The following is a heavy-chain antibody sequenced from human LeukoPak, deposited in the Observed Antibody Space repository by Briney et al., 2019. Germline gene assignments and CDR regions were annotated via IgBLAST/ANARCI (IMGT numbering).Heavy chain of an antibody. Sequence: GGSLRLSCAASGFIFSSYNMNWVRQAPGKGLEWVGRIKSKTDGGTTDYAAPVKGRFTISRDDSKNTLYLQMNSLRTEDTALYYCTTRHSTVGFGAYWGQGTLVTVSS. J-gene: IGHJ4*02. V-gene: IGHV3-15*01. D-gene: IGHD3-10*01. CDR2: IKSKTDGGTT. CDR3: TTRHSTVGFGAY. CDR1: GFIFSSYN.